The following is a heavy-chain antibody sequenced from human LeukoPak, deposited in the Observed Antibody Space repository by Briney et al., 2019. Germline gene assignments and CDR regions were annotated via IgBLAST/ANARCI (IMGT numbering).Heavy chain of an antibody. CDR3: AKGRIGYYDSSGFDF. CDR2: IGGSGAYT. Sequence: GGSLRLSCAASGFTFNSNAMSWVRQAPGKGLVWVSAIGGSGAYTYYADSVKGRFTISRDNSKNTLYLQVNRLRAEDTAVYYCAKGRIGYYDSSGFDFWGQGTLVTVSS. J-gene: IGHJ4*02. CDR1: GFTFNSNA. V-gene: IGHV3-23*01. D-gene: IGHD3-22*01.